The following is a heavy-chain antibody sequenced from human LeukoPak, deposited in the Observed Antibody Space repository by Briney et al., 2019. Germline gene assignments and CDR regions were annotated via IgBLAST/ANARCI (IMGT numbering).Heavy chain of an antibody. CDR3: ARDPRTGWMVEGAFDI. CDR2: IYTSGST. J-gene: IGHJ3*02. D-gene: IGHD2-15*01. V-gene: IGHV4-61*02. Sequence: SQTLSLTCTVSGGSISTGSYYWSWIRQPAGKGLEWIGRIYTSGSTNYNPSLKSRVTISVDTSKNQFSLRLSSVTAADTAVYYCARDPRTGWMVEGAFDIWGQGTMVTVSS. CDR1: GGSISTGSYY.